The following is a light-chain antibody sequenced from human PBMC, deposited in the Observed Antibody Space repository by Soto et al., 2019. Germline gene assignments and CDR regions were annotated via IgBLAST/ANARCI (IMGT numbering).Light chain of an antibody. CDR2: EVN. CDR1: SSDIGVYNY. V-gene: IGLV2-14*01. J-gene: IGLJ1*01. Sequence: QSVLTQPASVSGSPGQSITFSCTGTSSDIGVYNYVSWYQQHPGKAPKLMIYEVNNRPSGVSNRFSGSKSGNTASLTISGLQAEDEADYYCSSYTTSNNYVLGNGTKLTVL. CDR3: SSYTTSNNYV.